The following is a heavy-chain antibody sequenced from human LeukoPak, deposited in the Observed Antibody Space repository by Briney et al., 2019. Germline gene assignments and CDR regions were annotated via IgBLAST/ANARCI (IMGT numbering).Heavy chain of an antibody. D-gene: IGHD2-21*02. Sequence: ASVKVSCKASGYTFTSYGISWVRQAPGQGLEWMGWISAYNGNTNYAQKLQGRVTMTTDTSTSTAYMELRSLRSDDTAVYYCARGHGGDCYSGRCEYVYWGQGTLVTVSS. V-gene: IGHV1-18*01. CDR1: GYTFTSYG. CDR3: ARGHGGDCYSGRCEYVY. J-gene: IGHJ4*02. CDR2: ISAYNGNT.